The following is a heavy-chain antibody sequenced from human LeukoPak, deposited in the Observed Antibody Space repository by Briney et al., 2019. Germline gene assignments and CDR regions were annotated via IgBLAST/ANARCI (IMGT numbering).Heavy chain of an antibody. CDR2: IRYDGSNK. J-gene: IGHJ3*02. D-gene: IGHD5-18*01. CDR3: ARVGIQLGNAFDI. CDR1: GFTFSSYG. Sequence: GGSLRLSCAASGFTFSSYGMHWVRQAPGKGLEWVAFIRYDGSNKYYADSVKGRFTISRDNSKNTLYLQMNSLRAEDTAVYYCARVGIQLGNAFDIWGQGTMVTVSS. V-gene: IGHV3-30*02.